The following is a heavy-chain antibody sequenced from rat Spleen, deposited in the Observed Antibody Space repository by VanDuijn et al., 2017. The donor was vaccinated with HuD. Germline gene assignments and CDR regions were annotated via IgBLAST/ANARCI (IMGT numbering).Heavy chain of an antibody. D-gene: IGHD1-10*01. J-gene: IGHJ3*01. CDR1: GFTFSDYA. CDR2: ISYDGSST. CDR3: AKRGNNPFAY. Sequence: EVQLVESGGGLVQSGRSLKFSCVASGFTFSDYAMAWVRQAPTKGLEWVATISYDGSSTYYPDSVKGRFTISRDNAKSTLYLQMDSLRSEDTATYYCAKRGNNPFAYWGQGTLVTVSS. V-gene: IGHV5-17*01.